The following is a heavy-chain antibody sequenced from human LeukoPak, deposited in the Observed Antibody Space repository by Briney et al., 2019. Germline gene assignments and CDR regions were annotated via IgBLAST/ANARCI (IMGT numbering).Heavy chain of an antibody. D-gene: IGHD3-10*01. CDR3: ARGVLY. V-gene: IGHV3-74*01. Sequence: PGGSLRLSCAASGFTFRRYWMLWVRHAPGRGLVWVSRINSDGSSTSYADSVKGRFTISRDNAKNTLYLQMNSLRAEDTAVYYCARGVLYWGQGTLVTVSS. CDR1: GFTFRRYW. CDR2: INSDGSST. J-gene: IGHJ4*02.